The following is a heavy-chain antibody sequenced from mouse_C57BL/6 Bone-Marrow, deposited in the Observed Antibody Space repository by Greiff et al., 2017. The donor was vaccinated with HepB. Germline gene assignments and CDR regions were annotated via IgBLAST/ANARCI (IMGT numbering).Heavy chain of an antibody. D-gene: IGHD3-2*02. CDR3: ARRGYSSGFAY. J-gene: IGHJ3*01. Sequence: VKLMESGAELVRPGTSVKVSCKASGYAFTNYLIEWVKQRPGQGLEWIGVINPGSGGTNYNEKFKGKATLTADKSSSTAYMQLSSLTSEDSAVYFCARRGYSSGFAYWGQGTLVTVSA. CDR1: GYAFTNYL. V-gene: IGHV1-54*01. CDR2: INPGSGGT.